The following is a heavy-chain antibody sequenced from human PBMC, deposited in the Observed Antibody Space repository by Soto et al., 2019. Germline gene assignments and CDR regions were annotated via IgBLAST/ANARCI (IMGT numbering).Heavy chain of an antibody. CDR3: ARDQGVVVTADNWFDP. D-gene: IGHD2-21*02. V-gene: IGHV4-4*07. CDR1: GGSITDYS. J-gene: IGHJ5*02. CDR2: IFSSGST. Sequence: SETLSLTCTVSGGSITDYSWVWIRQPAGKGLEWIGRIFSSGSTNYNPSLKGRITMSLDASKNQFSLKLNSATATDTAVYFCARDQGVVVTADNWFDPWGQGILVTVSS.